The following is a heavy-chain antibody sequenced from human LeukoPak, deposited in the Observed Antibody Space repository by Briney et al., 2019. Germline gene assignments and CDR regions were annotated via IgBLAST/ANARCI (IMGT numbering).Heavy chain of an antibody. CDR3: ARELQLWSRYYYYYMDV. CDR1: GGSISNGSYY. J-gene: IGHJ6*03. D-gene: IGHD5-18*01. Sequence: SETLSLTCTVSGGSISNGSYYWSWIRQPAGKGLEWIGRIYTSGSTNYNPSLKSRVTISVDTSKNQFSLKLSSVTAADTAVYYCARELQLWSRYYYYYMDVWGKGTTVTVSS. V-gene: IGHV4-61*02. CDR2: IYTSGST.